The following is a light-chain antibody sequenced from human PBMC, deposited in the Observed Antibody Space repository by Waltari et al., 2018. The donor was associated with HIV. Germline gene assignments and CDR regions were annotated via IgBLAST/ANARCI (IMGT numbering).Light chain of an antibody. J-gene: IGKJ1*01. CDR2: SPS. V-gene: IGKV4-1*01. Sequence: DIVMTQSPHSLALSLGARATLNCTSSQTLLYSSKNENFLAWYQQKPGQTPQLLIYSPSTRGSGVPDRFSGSGSGTDFTLTINSLQSGDVAVYFCQQYYTTPPTFGQGTRVEIK. CDR3: QQYYTTPPT. CDR1: QTLLYSSKNENF.